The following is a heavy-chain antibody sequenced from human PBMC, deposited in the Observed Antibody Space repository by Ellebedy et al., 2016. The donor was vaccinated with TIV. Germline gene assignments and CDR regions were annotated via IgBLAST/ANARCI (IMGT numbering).Heavy chain of an antibody. Sequence: PGGSLRLSCAAPGFTFCGYYMSWFRQAPGKGPEWVSYISYTGDLMYYADSVKGRFTTSRDNAGNSLYLQMNSLRAEDTAVYYCARLGVIAAAGASDSWGQGTLVIVSS. CDR1: GFTFCGYY. V-gene: IGHV3-11*01. CDR3: ARLGVIAAAGASDS. J-gene: IGHJ4*02. CDR2: ISYTGDLM. D-gene: IGHD6-13*01.